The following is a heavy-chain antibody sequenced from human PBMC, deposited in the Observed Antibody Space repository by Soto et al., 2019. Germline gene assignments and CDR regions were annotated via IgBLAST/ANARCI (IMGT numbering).Heavy chain of an antibody. D-gene: IGHD2-8*01. V-gene: IGHV3-48*03. Sequence: HPGGSLRLSCAASGFTFSSHEMNWIRQAPGKGLEWVSYISSSGTTMYYADSVKGRFTISRDNAKNSLFLQMNSLRAEDTALYYCARGGVYWGQGTLVTVSS. CDR2: ISSSGTTM. CDR1: GFTFSSHE. J-gene: IGHJ4*02. CDR3: ARGGVY.